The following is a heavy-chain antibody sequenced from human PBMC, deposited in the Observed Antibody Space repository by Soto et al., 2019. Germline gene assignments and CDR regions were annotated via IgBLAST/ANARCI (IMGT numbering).Heavy chain of an antibody. V-gene: IGHV3-23*01. CDR2: ISGSGGST. J-gene: IGHJ4*02. D-gene: IGHD3-3*01. CDR1: GFTFSSYA. Sequence: GGSLRLSCAASGFTFSSYAMSWVRQAPGKGLEWVSAISGSGGSTYYADSVKGRFTISRDNSKNTLYLQTNSLRAEDTAVYYCAKDLGNYDFWSGYPFDYWGQGTLVTVSS. CDR3: AKDLGNYDFWSGYPFDY.